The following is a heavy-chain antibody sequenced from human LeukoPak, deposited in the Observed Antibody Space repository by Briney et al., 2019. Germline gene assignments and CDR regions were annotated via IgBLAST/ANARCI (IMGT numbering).Heavy chain of an antibody. CDR1: GFTFSSYA. CDR3: ARSGRFWSGYRDDAFDI. Sequence: PGGSLRLSCAASGFTFSSYAMSWVRQAPGKGLEWVSAISGSGGSTYYADSVKGRFTISRDNSKNTLYLQMNSLRAEDTAVYYCARSGRFWSGYRDDAFDIWGQGTMVTVSS. CDR2: ISGSGGST. D-gene: IGHD3-3*01. V-gene: IGHV3-23*01. J-gene: IGHJ3*02.